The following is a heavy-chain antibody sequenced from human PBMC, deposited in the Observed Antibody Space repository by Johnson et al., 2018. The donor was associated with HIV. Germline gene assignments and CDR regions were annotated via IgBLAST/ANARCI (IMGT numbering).Heavy chain of an antibody. D-gene: IGHD6-6*01. CDR2: INWNGGRT. Sequence: VQLVESGGGVVQPGRSLRLSCAASGFTFDDYGMSWVRQAPGKGLEWVSGINWNGGRTGYADSVTGGCSISRYNAKNSLYLQMNSLRAEDTALDYCARVTGGYYSSSFGNAFDTWGQGTTVTVSS. V-gene: IGHV3-20*04. CDR3: ARVTGGYYSSSFGNAFDT. CDR1: GFTFDDYG. J-gene: IGHJ3*02.